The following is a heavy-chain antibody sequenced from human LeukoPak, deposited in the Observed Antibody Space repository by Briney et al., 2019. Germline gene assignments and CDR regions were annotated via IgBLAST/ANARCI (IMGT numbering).Heavy chain of an antibody. V-gene: IGHV3-23*01. CDR3: AKANSGSYLTGGTDY. D-gene: IGHD1-26*01. Sequence: PGGSLRLSCAASGFTFSSYAMSWVRQAPGKGLELVSAISGSGGSTYYADSVKGRFTISRDNSKNTLYLQMNSLRAEDTAVYYCAKANSGSYLTGGTDYRGQGTLVTVSS. CDR2: ISGSGGST. CDR1: GFTFSSYA. J-gene: IGHJ4*02.